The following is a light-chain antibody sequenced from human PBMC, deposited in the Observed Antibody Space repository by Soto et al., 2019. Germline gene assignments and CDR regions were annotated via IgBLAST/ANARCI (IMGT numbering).Light chain of an antibody. CDR3: SSYTSSSTLYV. CDR2: DVS. Sequence: QSVLTQPASVSGSPGQSITIACTGTSSDVGGYNYVSWYQQLPGKAPKLIIYDVSNRPSGVSFRFSASKSANAASLTISGLQAVDEADYYCSSYTSSSTLYVFGTGTKVTVL. V-gene: IGLV2-14*03. J-gene: IGLJ1*01. CDR1: SSDVGGYNY.